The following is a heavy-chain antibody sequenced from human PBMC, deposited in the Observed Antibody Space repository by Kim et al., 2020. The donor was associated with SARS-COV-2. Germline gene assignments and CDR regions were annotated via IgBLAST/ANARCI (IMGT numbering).Heavy chain of an antibody. D-gene: IGHD7-27*01. Sequence: GGSLRLSCAASGFTFSGYAMSWVRQAPGKGLEWVAGIGGGGGSTYYADSVKGRFTISRDNSKNTLSVQMNSLRADDTAVYYCAKVGTGYWYFDLWGRGTLVTVSS. CDR2: IGGGGGST. CDR1: GFTFSGYA. V-gene: IGHV3-23*01. J-gene: IGHJ2*01. CDR3: AKVGTGYWYFDL.